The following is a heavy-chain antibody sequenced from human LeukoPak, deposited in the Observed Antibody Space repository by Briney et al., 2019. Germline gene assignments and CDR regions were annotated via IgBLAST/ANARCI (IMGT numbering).Heavy chain of an antibody. J-gene: IGHJ4*02. CDR2: ISGHNGNT. V-gene: IGHV1-18*04. CDR1: GYTFTSYG. D-gene: IGHD6-19*01. CDR3: ARDPGLSSGWSDFDY. Sequence: VKVSCKASGYTFTSYGISWVRQAPGQGLEWMGWISGHNGNTNYAQKLQGRVTITADKSTSTAYMELSSLRSEDTAVYYCARDPGLSSGWSDFDYWGQGTLVTVSP.